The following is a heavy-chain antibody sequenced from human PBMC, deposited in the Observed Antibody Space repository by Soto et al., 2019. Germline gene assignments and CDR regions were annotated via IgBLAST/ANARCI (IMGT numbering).Heavy chain of an antibody. V-gene: IGHV1-69*06. D-gene: IGHD1-26*01. CDR1: GGTFGSHT. CDR3: ARIETLTYHNTSGTDLDL. Sequence: QVQLVQSGAEVKKPGSSVRVSCKVSGGTFGSHTFTWVRQAPGQGLEWMGEISPVFNAANYAQRFQDRVTITEDRSATTVYLELSRLTSADTATHYFARIETLTYHNTSGTDLDLWGQGP. J-gene: IGHJ4*02. CDR2: ISPVFNAA.